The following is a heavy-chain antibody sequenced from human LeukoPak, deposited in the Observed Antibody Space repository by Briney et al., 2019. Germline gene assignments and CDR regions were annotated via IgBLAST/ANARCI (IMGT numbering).Heavy chain of an antibody. CDR2: ISYDGSNK. CDR3: AKGGTYYYGSGSPTPLYY. V-gene: IGHV3-30*18. Sequence: GGSLRLSCAASGFTFSSYGMHWVRQAPGKGLEWVAVISYDGSNKYYADSVNGGFTISRDNSKNTRYLQMNSLRADDTAVYYCAKGGTYYYGSGSPTPLYYWGQGTLVTVSS. J-gene: IGHJ4*02. D-gene: IGHD3-10*01. CDR1: GFTFSSYG.